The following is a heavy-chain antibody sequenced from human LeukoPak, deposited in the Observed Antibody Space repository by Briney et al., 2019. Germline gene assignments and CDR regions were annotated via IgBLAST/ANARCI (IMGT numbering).Heavy chain of an antibody. D-gene: IGHD3-22*01. J-gene: IGHJ5*02. V-gene: IGHV3-48*03. Sequence: PVGSLRLSCTASGFTFSSYEMNWVRQAPGKGLEWVSYISSSGSTIYYADSVKGRFTISRDNAKNSLYLQMNSLRAEDTAVYYYARDGYDSSGYSNWFDPWGQETLVTVSS. CDR2: ISSSGSTI. CDR3: ARDGYDSSGYSNWFDP. CDR1: GFTFSSYE.